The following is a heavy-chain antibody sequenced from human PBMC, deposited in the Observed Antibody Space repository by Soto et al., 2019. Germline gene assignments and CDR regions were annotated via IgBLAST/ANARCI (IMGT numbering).Heavy chain of an antibody. J-gene: IGHJ4*02. CDR3: ARDWAWNYDY. V-gene: IGHV3-30-3*01. CDR2: ISSDGGKA. Sequence: QVQLVESGGGVVQPGSSLGLSCAASGFTVSYFGLHWVRQAPGKGLEWVAFISSDGGKAYYADSMKGRFTISRDNSKNTLDLQMNSLKPEDTAVYYCARDWAWNYDYWGQGTLVTVSS. CDR1: GFTVSYFG. D-gene: IGHD1-7*01.